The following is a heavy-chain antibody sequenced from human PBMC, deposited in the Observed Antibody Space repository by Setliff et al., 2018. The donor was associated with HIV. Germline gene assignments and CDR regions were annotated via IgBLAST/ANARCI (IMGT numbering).Heavy chain of an antibody. CDR1: AYIFTTYC. CDR2: IHPGASNI. CDR3: ARAGSGSYYNAPHY. Sequence: PGESLKISCKGSAYIFTTYCIDWVRQMPGKGLEWIGIIHPGASNITYSPSFQDQVTISADKSISTAYLQWSSLKASDTAMYYCARAGSGSYYNAPHYWGQGTLVTVSS. V-gene: IGHV5-51*01. D-gene: IGHD3-10*01. J-gene: IGHJ4*02.